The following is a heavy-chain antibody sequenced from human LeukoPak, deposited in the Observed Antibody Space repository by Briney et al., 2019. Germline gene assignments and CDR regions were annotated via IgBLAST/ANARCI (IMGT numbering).Heavy chain of an antibody. V-gene: IGHV4-59*01. D-gene: IGHD6-19*01. Sequence: SETLSLTCTVSGGSISGYYWRWIRQPPGKGLEWIELIQYNGNTNYNPSLKSRITISVDTSNNDFSLNVRSVTAADTAVYYCARILIDTSGWYHFDSWGQGTLVTVSS. J-gene: IGHJ4*02. CDR1: GGSISGYY. CDR3: ARILIDTSGWYHFDS. CDR2: IQYNGNT.